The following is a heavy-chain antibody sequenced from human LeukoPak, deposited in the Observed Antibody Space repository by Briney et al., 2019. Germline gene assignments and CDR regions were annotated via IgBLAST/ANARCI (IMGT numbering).Heavy chain of an antibody. V-gene: IGHV3-7*03. J-gene: IGHJ4*02. CDR1: GFTSGSHW. Sequence: GGSLRLSCAASGFTSGSHWMSWVRQPPGKGLEWVANIKRDGSVTNYVDSVKGRFTISRDNAKNSVYLQMNGLRAEDTAVYYCAKDSEPLVVAAGHFDYWGQGTLVTVSS. CDR3: AKDSEPLVVAAGHFDY. CDR2: IKRDGSVT. D-gene: IGHD2-15*01.